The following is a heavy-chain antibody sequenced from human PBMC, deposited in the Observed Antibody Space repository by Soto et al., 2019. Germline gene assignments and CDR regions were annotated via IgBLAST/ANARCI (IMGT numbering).Heavy chain of an antibody. J-gene: IGHJ4*02. Sequence: PGGSHRLSRTSSGVNFVHYGMRCVLQAPGKGLEWVSLVSATAGTKYYTESVKGRFTISRDNSRNTVYLQMNSLRADDTAVYYCAKDRLAGGFDYWGEGTLVTVSS. V-gene: IGHV3-23*01. CDR2: VSATAGTK. D-gene: IGHD3-16*01. CDR3: AKDRLAGGFDY. CDR1: GVNFVHYG.